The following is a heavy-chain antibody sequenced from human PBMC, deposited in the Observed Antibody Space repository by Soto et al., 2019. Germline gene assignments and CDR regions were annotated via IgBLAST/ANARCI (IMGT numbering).Heavy chain of an antibody. J-gene: IGHJ4*02. CDR2: INPNSGDT. V-gene: IGHV1-2*04. CDR3: ATSRISIAVAGETEYYFDY. D-gene: IGHD6-19*01. CDR1: GYIFTGYY. Sequence: SVKVSCKASGYIFTGYYMHWVRQAPGQGLEWMGWINPNSGDTNYTQKFQGWVTMTRDTSISTAYMELSRLRSDDTAVYYCATSRISIAVAGETEYYFDYWGQGTLVTVSS.